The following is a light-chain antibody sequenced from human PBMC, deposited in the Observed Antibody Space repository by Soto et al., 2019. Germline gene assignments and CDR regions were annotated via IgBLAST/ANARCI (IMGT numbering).Light chain of an antibody. CDR3: QQYGRRPVT. Sequence: EIVLTQSPGTLSLSPGARVTLSCRASESLCNNYLAWYHQKPGQAPRRRFDGASIRATGIPDRFSGSGCGTDYTLTINRREAEDCGVYFCQQYGRRPVTCGGGTRLQI. CDR1: ESLCNNY. V-gene: IGKV3-20*01. J-gene: IGKJ5*01. CDR2: GAS.